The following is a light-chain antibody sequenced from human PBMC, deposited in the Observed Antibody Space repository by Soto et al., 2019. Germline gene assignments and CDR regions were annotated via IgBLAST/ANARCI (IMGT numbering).Light chain of an antibody. Sequence: AIRMTQSPSSFSASTGDRVTMTCRASQGISSYLAWYQQKPGKAPKLLIYAASTLQSGVPSRFSGSGSGTDFTLTISCLQSEDFATYYCQQYYSYPITFGQGTRLEIK. CDR2: AAS. CDR3: QQYYSYPIT. J-gene: IGKJ5*01. V-gene: IGKV1-8*01. CDR1: QGISSY.